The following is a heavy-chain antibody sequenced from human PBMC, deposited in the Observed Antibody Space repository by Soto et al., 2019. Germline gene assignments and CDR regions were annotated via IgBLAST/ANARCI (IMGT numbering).Heavy chain of an antibody. Sequence: EVQLLESGGGLVQPGGSLRLSCAASGFTFSSYGMTWVRQAPGKGLEWVSFSSATGAGTYYADSVKGRFTISRDNSKNTLYRQRTSRRADNTAFNYGAKVRRAGRTYGFYSNCWGQGALVIVS. D-gene: IGHD2-21*01. CDR3: AKVRRAGRTYGFYSNC. V-gene: IGHV3-23*01. CDR1: GFTFSSYG. J-gene: IGHJ4*02. CDR2: SSATGAGT.